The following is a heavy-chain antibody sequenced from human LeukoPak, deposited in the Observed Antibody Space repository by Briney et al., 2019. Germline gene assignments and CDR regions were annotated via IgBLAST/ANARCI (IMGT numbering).Heavy chain of an antibody. D-gene: IGHD3-3*01. CDR2: INPNSGGT. CDR3: ARDLFGYDFWSGYSGYFDY. CDR1: GYTFTGYY. V-gene: IGHV1-2*02. J-gene: IGHJ4*02. Sequence: ASVKVSCKXSGYTFTGYYMHWVRQAPGQGLEWMGWINPNSGGTNYAQKFQGRVTMTRDTSISTAYMELSRLRSDDTAVYYCARDLFGYDFWSGYSGYFDYWGQGTLVTVSS.